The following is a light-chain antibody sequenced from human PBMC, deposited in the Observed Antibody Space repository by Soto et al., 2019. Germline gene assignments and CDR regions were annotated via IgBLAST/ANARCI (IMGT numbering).Light chain of an antibody. CDR3: QQCNSYWET. Sequence: DIQMTQSPSTLSASVGDRVTITCRASQSISSWLAWYQQKPGKAPKLLIYNASTLESGVPSRFSGGGFGTEFTLTISSLQPDDFATYSCQQCNSYWETFGQGTKVEIK. CDR1: QSISSW. V-gene: IGKV1-5*01. CDR2: NAS. J-gene: IGKJ1*01.